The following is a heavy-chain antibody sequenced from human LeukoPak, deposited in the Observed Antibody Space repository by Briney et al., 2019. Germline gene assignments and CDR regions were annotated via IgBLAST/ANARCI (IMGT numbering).Heavy chain of an antibody. V-gene: IGHV4-31*03. CDR3: ARGGEGYCSSTSCYAFDY. Sequence: SETLSLTCTVSGGSISSGGYYWSWIRQHPGKGLEWIGYIYYSGSTYYNPSLKSRVTISVDTSKNQFSLKLSSVTAADTAVYYCARGGEGYCSSTSCYAFDYWGQGTLVTVSS. J-gene: IGHJ4*02. D-gene: IGHD2-2*01. CDR2: IYYSGST. CDR1: GGSISSGGYY.